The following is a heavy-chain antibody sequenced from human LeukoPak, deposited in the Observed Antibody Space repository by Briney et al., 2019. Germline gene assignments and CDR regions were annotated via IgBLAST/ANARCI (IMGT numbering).Heavy chain of an antibody. CDR2: MNPNSGNT. D-gene: IGHD5-18*01. V-gene: IGHV1-8*01. Sequence: ATVKVSCKASGYTFTSYDINWVRQATGQGLEWMGWMNPNSGNTGYAQKFQGRVTMTRNTSISTAYMELSSLRSEDTAVYYCALVTAMVTSYYYMDVWGKGTTVTVSS. CDR1: GYTFTSYD. J-gene: IGHJ6*03. CDR3: ALVTAMVTSYYYMDV.